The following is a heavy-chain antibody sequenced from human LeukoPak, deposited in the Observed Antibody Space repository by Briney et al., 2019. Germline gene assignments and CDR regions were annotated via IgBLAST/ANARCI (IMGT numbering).Heavy chain of an antibody. J-gene: IGHJ3*02. CDR1: GFTFSSYG. Sequence: GRSLRLSCAASGFTFSSYGMHWVRQAPGKGLEWVAVISYDGSNKYYADSVKGRFTISRDNSKNTLYLQMNSLRAEDTAVYYCAKDGGYCTNGVCSSAFDIWGQGTMVTVSS. D-gene: IGHD2-8*01. V-gene: IGHV3-30*18. CDR3: AKDGGYCTNGVCSSAFDI. CDR2: ISYDGSNK.